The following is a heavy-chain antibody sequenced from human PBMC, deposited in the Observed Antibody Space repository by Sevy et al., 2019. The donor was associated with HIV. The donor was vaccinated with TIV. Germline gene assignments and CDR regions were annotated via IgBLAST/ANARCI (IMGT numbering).Heavy chain of an antibody. Sequence: GGSLRLSCAASGFTFNTHAMTWVRQAPGKGLEWVSVISGPGLSTYYADSGKGRFTISRDNSKNTLYLQMKSLRADETATYYCAKALNPALESMIEVVLRTLKGFDVWGEGTMVTVSS. J-gene: IGHJ3*01. CDR1: GFTFNTHA. CDR2: ISGPGLST. V-gene: IGHV3-23*01. CDR3: AKALNPALESMIEVVLRTLKGFDV. D-gene: IGHD3-22*01.